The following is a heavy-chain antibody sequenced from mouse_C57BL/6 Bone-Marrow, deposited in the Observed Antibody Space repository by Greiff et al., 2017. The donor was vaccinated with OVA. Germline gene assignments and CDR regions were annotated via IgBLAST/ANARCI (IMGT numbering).Heavy chain of an antibody. Sequence: QVQLQQPGAELVKPGASVKLSCKASGYTFTSYWMQWVKQRPGQGLEWIGEIDPSDSYTNYNQKFKGKATLTVDTSSSTAYMQLSSLTSEDSAVYYCARDYYGSGYAMDYWGQGTSVTVSS. CDR2: IDPSDSYT. V-gene: IGHV1-50*01. J-gene: IGHJ4*01. D-gene: IGHD1-1*01. CDR3: ARDYYGSGYAMDY. CDR1: GYTFTSYW.